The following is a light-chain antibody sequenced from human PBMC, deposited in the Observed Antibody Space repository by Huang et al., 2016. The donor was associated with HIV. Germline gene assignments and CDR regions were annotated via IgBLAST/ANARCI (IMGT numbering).Light chain of an antibody. Sequence: DIQMTQSPSSMSASLGDTVTLTCRASQRISNWVALYQQKPSKATKLLIYGASTLQRGVPSRFSGSGSGADFTLTISSLQPEDFATYYCQQSDSFPHTFGQGTKLEIK. CDR3: QQSDSFPHT. V-gene: IGKV1D-12*01. CDR2: GAS. CDR1: QRISNW. J-gene: IGKJ2*01.